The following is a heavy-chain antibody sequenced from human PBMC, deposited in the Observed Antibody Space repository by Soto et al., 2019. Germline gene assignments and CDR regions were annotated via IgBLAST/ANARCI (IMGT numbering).Heavy chain of an antibody. CDR3: AKGGSSIYPYYYYGMDV. J-gene: IGHJ6*02. Sequence: QVQLVESGGGVVQPGRSLRLSCAACGFTFSSYGMHLVRQAPGKGLEWVAVISYDGSNKYYADSVKGRFTISRDNSKNTLYLQMNSLRAEDTAVYYCAKGGSSIYPYYYYGMDVWGQGPTVTVSS. D-gene: IGHD6-6*01. CDR1: GFTFSSYG. CDR2: ISYDGSNK. V-gene: IGHV3-30*18.